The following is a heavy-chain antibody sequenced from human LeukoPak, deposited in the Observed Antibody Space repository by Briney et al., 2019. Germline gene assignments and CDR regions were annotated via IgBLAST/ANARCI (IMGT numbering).Heavy chain of an antibody. CDR1: GFTFGNHW. V-gene: IGHV3-48*01. CDR3: AREDDFLNGHYTIDY. Sequence: PGGSLRLSCVASGFTFGNHWIHWVRQAPGKGLEWISFISSGGSTIYYADSVKGRLTISRDNAKNSLYLQMNSLRAEDTAVYYCAREDDFLNGHYTIDYWGQGTLVTVSS. J-gene: IGHJ4*02. CDR2: ISSGGSTI. D-gene: IGHD3-3*01.